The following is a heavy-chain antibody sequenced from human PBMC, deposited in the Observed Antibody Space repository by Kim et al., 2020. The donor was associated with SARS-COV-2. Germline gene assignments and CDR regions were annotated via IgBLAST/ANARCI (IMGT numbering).Heavy chain of an antibody. V-gene: IGHV3-64D*06. CDR3: VKWAEREGSGSYYKRYYFDY. D-gene: IGHD3-10*01. CDR1: GFTFSSYA. CDR2: ISSNGGST. Sequence: GGSLRLSCSASGFTFSSYAMHWVRQAPGKGLEYVSAISSNGGSTYYADSMKGRFTISRDNSKNTLYLQMSSLRAEDTAVYYCVKWAEREGSGSYYKRYYFDYWGQGTLVTVSS. J-gene: IGHJ4*02.